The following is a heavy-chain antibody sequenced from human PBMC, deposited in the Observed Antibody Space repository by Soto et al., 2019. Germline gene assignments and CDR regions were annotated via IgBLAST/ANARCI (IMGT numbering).Heavy chain of an antibody. J-gene: IGHJ4*02. CDR1: GFTVSSNY. Sequence: EVQLVESGGGLIQPGGSLRLSCTASGFTVSSNYMSWVRQAPGKGLEWVSVIYSGGSTYYADSVQGRFTISRDSSKNTLYLQMNSLRAEDTAVYYCARFSGYPNYYFDYWGQGTLVTVSS. CDR3: ARFSGYPNYYFDY. D-gene: IGHD5-18*01. V-gene: IGHV3-53*01. CDR2: IYSGGST.